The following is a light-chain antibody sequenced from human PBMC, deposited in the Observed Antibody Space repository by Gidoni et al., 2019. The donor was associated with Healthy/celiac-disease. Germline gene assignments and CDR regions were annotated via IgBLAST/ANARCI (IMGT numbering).Light chain of an antibody. CDR1: QSISSW. V-gene: IGKV1-5*03. CDR2: TAS. CDR3: QQSSGT. Sequence: DIQMTQSPSTLSASVGDRVTITCRASQSISSWFAWYQQKPGKAPKLLIYTASSLESGVPSRFSCSGSWTEFTLTISSLHPDDFATYYSQQSSGTFGPGTKVDIK. J-gene: IGKJ3*01.